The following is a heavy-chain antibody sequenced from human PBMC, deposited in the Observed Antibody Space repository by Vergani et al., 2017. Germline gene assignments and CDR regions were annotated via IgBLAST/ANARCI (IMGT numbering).Heavy chain of an antibody. V-gene: IGHV3-48*01. Sequence: EVQLVESGGGLVQPGGSLRLSCAASGFTFSSYSMNWVRQAPGKGLEWVSYISSSSSTIYYADSVKGRFTISRDNAKNSLYLQMNSLRAEDTAVYYCARDXTSSTVYYYYGMDVWGQGTTVTVSS. CDR3: ARDXTSSTVYYYYGMDV. D-gene: IGHD2-2*01. CDR2: ISSSSSTI. CDR1: GFTFSSYS. J-gene: IGHJ6*02.